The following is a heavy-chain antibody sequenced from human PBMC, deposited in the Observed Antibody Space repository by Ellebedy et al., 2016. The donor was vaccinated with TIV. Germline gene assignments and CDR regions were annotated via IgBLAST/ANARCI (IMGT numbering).Heavy chain of an antibody. Sequence: GESLKISCVASGFNFSDYYMSWIRQAPGKGLEWVSTISTSSSYTKCADSVKGRFTVSRDDAKNSLYRHMNSLKAEDTSVYCCVRTGQPWFDYWGQGTLVTVSS. CDR3: VRTGQPWFDY. CDR1: GFNFSDYY. V-gene: IGHV3-11*06. D-gene: IGHD2-8*02. CDR2: ISTSSSYT. J-gene: IGHJ4*02.